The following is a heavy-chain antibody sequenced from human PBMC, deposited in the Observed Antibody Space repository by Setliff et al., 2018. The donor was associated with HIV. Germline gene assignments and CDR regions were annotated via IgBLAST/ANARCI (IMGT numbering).Heavy chain of an antibody. Sequence: PSVKVSCKASDYPFSNFGISWVRQAPGQGLEWMAWINVYNGDTSFAQKFQGRVTMTKDTSTGTAYMELSSLRSDDTAVYYCATDRTQTGISLVRGRLTDPAKYPLDYWGQGTLVTVSS. CDR1: DYPFSNFG. D-gene: IGHD3-10*01. V-gene: IGHV1-18*01. CDR3: ATDRTQTGISLVRGRLTDPAKYPLDY. J-gene: IGHJ4*02. CDR2: INVYNGDT.